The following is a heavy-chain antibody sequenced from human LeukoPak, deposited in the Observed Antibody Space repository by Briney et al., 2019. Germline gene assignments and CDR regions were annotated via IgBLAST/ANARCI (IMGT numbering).Heavy chain of an antibody. CDR2: IYYSGST. J-gene: IGHJ3*02. CDR1: GGSIRNSGYY. D-gene: IGHD3-22*01. Sequence: PSETVSLTCTVSGGSIRNSGYYWGWIRQPPGKGLEWIGSIYYSGSTYYNPSLKSRVTISVDTSKNQFSLKLSSVTAADTAVYYCARDKGDSSGYWCAFDIWGQGTMVTVSS. CDR3: ARDKGDSSGYWCAFDI. V-gene: IGHV4-39*07.